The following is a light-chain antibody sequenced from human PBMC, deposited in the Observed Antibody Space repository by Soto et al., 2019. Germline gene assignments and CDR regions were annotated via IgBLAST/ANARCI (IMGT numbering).Light chain of an antibody. J-gene: IGKJ3*01. V-gene: IGKV1-27*01. Sequence: DIQMTQSPSSLSASVGDRVTITCRASQDISNYLAWYQQKPGKVPKLLIYAASTLQSGVPSRFGGSGSGTDFTLTISSLQPEDVSSYYCQQYRSAPHTFGPGTKVDLK. CDR2: AAS. CDR1: QDISNY. CDR3: QQYRSAPHT.